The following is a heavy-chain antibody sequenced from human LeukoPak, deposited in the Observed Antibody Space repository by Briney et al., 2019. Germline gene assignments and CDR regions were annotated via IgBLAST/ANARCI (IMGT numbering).Heavy chain of an antibody. CDR1: GFTFSNAW. CDR3: STTYYYDSSEGY. D-gene: IGHD3-22*01. J-gene: IGHJ4*02. CDR2: IKSKTDGGTT. V-gene: IGHV3-15*07. Sequence: GGSLRLSCAASGFTFSNAWMNWVRQAPGKGLEWVSRIKSKTDGGTTDYAAPVKGRFTISRDDSKNTLYLQMNSLKTEDTAVYYCSTTYYYDSSEGYWGQGTLVTVSS.